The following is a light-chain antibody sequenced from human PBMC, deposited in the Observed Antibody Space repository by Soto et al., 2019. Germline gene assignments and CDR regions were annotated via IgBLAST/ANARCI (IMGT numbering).Light chain of an antibody. CDR2: TAS. CDR1: QSIRFY. J-gene: IGKJ1*01. V-gene: IGKV1-39*01. CDR3: QQSYSMPGT. Sequence: DIQITRSASCLSSSVLDIFTITCLASQSIRFYLNWYQQKPGKAPKLLIYTASNVQSGVPSRISGSGSGTDFTLTISSLQPDDFATYSCQQSYSMPGTFGQGTKVDIK.